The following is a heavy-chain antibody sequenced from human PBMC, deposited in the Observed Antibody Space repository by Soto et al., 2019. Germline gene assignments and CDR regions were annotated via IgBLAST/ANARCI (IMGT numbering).Heavy chain of an antibody. D-gene: IGHD3-22*01. Sequence: PGGSLRLSCAASGFTFSSYGMSWVRQAPGKGLEWVSAISGSGASTYYADSVKGRFTISRDNSKNTLYLQMNTLRAEDTAIYYRAKGFTMIVVVPFDYWGQGTLVTVSS. CDR3: AKGFTMIVVVPFDY. V-gene: IGHV3-23*01. J-gene: IGHJ4*02. CDR2: ISGSGAST. CDR1: GFTFSSYG.